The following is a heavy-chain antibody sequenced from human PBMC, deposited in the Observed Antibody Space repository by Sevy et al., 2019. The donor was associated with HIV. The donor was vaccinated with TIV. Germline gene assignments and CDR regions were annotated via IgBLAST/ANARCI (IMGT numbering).Heavy chain of an antibody. D-gene: IGHD2-21*01. V-gene: IGHV3-49*04. CDR1: GFTFSSYE. J-gene: IGHJ6*02. CDR3: TRVQGTISAYFYFGMDV. Sequence: GGSLRLSCAASGFTFSSYEMNWVRQAPGKGLEWVGFIRSKTYGGTTEYAASVKGRFTISREESKSIAYLQMNSLKTEDTAVYYCTRVQGTISAYFYFGMDVWGQGTTVTVSS. CDR2: IRSKTYGGTT.